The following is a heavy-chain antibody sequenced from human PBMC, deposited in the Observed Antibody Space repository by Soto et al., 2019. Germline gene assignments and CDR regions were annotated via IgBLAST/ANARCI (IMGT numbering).Heavy chain of an antibody. CDR1: GYYFTDYW. D-gene: IGHD3-10*01. J-gene: IGHJ4*02. CDR2: INPADFDT. Sequence: GESLKISCKSSGYYFTDYWIGWVRQMPGKGLEWMGIINPADFDTRYSPSFQGQVTISADKSISTAYLQWSSLKASDTAMYYCARRISLVSGVDYWGQGTLVTVSS. V-gene: IGHV5-51*01. CDR3: ARRISLVSGVDY.